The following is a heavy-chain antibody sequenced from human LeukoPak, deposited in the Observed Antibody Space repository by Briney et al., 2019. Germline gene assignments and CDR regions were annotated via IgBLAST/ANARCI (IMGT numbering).Heavy chain of an antibody. J-gene: IGHJ4*02. CDR1: GGSISSYY. CDR3: ARRPDAGTYFRGFDY. V-gene: IGHV4-34*01. Sequence: PSETLSLTCTVSGGSISSYYWSWIRQPPGKGLEWIGETNHSGSTNYNPSLKSRVTISVDTSKNQFSLKLSSVTAADTAVYYCARRPDAGTYFRGFDYWGQGTLVTVSS. D-gene: IGHD1-1*01. CDR2: TNHSGST.